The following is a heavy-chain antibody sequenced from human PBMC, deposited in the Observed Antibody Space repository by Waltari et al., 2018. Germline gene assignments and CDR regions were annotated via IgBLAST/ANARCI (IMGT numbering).Heavy chain of an antibody. CDR2: ICDEGSNK. D-gene: IGHD4-17*01. V-gene: IGHV3-33*01. Sequence: QVPLVESGGGGVQPGRSLRLSCAASGFTFSSSGMHGVRHAPGKGLEWVAVICDEGSNKYYADSGKGRFTISRDNSKNTLDLQMNSLRAEDTAVYYCARDGDNALTTVAYYYYGMDVWGQGTTVTVSS. CDR1: GFTFSSSG. J-gene: IGHJ6*02. CDR3: ARDGDNALTTVAYYYYGMDV.